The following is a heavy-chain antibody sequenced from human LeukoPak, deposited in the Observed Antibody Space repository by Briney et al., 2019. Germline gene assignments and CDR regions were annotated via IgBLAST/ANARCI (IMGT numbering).Heavy chain of an antibody. CDR2: ISYDGSNK. V-gene: IGHV3-30*03. J-gene: IGHJ4*02. D-gene: IGHD3-10*01. CDR3: ATGEVMGY. CDR1: GFTFSSYG. Sequence: GRSLRLSCAASGFTFSSYGMHWVRQAPGKGLEWVAVISYDGSNKYYADSVKGRFTISRDNSKNKLYLQMNSLRAEDTAVYYCATGEVMGYWGQGTLVTVSS.